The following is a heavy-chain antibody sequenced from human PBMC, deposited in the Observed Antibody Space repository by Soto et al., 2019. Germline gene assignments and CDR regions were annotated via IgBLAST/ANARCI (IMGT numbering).Heavy chain of an antibody. J-gene: IGHJ6*02. CDR2: IYYSGST. D-gene: IGHD6-13*01. Sequence: SETLSLTCTVSGGSISSYYWSWIRQPPGKGLEWIGYIYYSGSTNYNPSLKSRVTISVDTSKNQFSLKLSSVTAADTAVYYCARDVGSSSWYSPRGYYYYYGMDVWGQGTTVTVSS. V-gene: IGHV4-59*01. CDR3: ARDVGSSSWYSPRGYYYYYGMDV. CDR1: GGSISSYY.